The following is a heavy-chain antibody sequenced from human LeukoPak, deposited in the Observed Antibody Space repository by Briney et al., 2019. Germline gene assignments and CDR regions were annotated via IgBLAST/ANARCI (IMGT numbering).Heavy chain of an antibody. CDR2: ISSSNSYI. Sequence: GGSLRLSCAASGFTFSSYSVNWVRQAPGKGLEWVSSISSSNSYIYYADSVQGRFTISRDNAKNSLYLEMNSLRADDTAVYYCVRVYSGSPDPAYWGQGTLVTVSS. J-gene: IGHJ4*02. V-gene: IGHV3-21*01. CDR1: GFTFSSYS. D-gene: IGHD1-26*01. CDR3: VRVYSGSPDPAY.